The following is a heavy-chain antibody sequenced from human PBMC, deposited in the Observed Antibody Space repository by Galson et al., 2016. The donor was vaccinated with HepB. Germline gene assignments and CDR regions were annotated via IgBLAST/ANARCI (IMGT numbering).Heavy chain of an antibody. CDR3: ARGIVIVPGVAYYCNGLDV. J-gene: IGHJ6*02. D-gene: IGHD2-2*01. Sequence: SVKVSCKASGYTFSSYGITWVRQAPGQGLEWMGWISTYNGNTNYAEKFQDRVIMTTDTSTSTAYMELRSLRSDETAVYYCARGIVIVPGVAYYCNGLDVWGQGTSVTVSS. V-gene: IGHV1-18*01. CDR1: GYTFSSYG. CDR2: ISTYNGNT.